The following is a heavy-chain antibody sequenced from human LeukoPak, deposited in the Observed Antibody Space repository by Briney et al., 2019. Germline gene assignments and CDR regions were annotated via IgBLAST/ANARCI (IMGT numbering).Heavy chain of an antibody. J-gene: IGHJ4*02. CDR1: GDSVSSNSVA. CDR3: ARDRLRAYDY. V-gene: IGHV6-1*01. Sequence: SQTLSLTCAISGDSVSSNSVAWNWLRQSPSRGLEWLGRIYYKSMCFYDYSVSVRSRLTINPDTSKNQFSLHLDSVTPDDTAVYYCARDRLRAYDYWGQGTLVTVSS. D-gene: IGHD6-6*01. CDR2: IYYKSMCFY.